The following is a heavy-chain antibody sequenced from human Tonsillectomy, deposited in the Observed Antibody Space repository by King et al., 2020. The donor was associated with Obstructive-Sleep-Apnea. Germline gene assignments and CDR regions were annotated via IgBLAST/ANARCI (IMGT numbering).Heavy chain of an antibody. CDR1: GYTFTGYY. D-gene: IGHD3-22*01. V-gene: IGHV1-2*04. J-gene: IGHJ4*02. CDR2: INPKSGDT. CDR3: ARDISSGYDY. Sequence: VQLVQSGAEVKKPGASVKVSCKASGYTFTGYYIHWVRQATGQGFEWMGWINPKSGDTNYAQKFQGWVNMTRDKSISTAYMEVSRLRSDDTAVYYCARDISSGYDYWGQGTLVTVSS.